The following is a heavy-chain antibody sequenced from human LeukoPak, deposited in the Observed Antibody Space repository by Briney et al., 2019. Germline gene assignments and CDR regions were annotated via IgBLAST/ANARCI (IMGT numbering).Heavy chain of an antibody. V-gene: IGHV4-30-4*01. J-gene: IGHJ6*02. D-gene: IGHD3-10*01. Sequence: SETLSLTCTVSGGSISSGDYYWSWIRQPPGKGLEWIGYIYYSGSTYYNPSLKSRVTISVDTSKNQFSLKLSSVTAADTAVYYCARASLGHYGSGSMYGMDVWGQGTTVTVSS. CDR2: IYYSGST. CDR3: ARASLGHYGSGSMYGMDV. CDR1: GGSISSGDYY.